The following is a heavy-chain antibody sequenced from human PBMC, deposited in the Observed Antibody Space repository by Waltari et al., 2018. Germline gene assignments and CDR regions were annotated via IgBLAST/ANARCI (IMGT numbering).Heavy chain of an antibody. V-gene: IGHV3-30-3*01. CDR3: ARDFGGEAWFREHLGLFDY. J-gene: IGHJ4*02. CDR1: GFTFSSYA. D-gene: IGHD3-10*01. CDR2: ISYDGSNK. Sequence: QVQLVESGGGVVQPGRSLRLSCAASGFTFSSYAMHWVRQAPGKGLEWVAVISYDGSNKYYADSVKGRFTISRDNSKNTLYLQMNSLRAEDTAVYYCARDFGGEAWFREHLGLFDYWGQG.